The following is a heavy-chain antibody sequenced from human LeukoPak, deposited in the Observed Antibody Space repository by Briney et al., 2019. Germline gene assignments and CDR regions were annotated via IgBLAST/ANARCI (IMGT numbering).Heavy chain of an antibody. V-gene: IGHV6-1*01. Sequence: SQTLSLTCAISGDSFSSNSATWNWIRQSPSRGLEWLGSTYYRSKWYNDYAVSVKSRITINPDTSKNQFSLQLNSVTPEDTAVYYCARELAGPRRSWYGPDYWGQGTLVTVSS. J-gene: IGHJ4*02. CDR1: GDSFSSNSAT. CDR3: ARELAGPRRSWYGPDY. D-gene: IGHD6-13*01. CDR2: TYYRSKWYN.